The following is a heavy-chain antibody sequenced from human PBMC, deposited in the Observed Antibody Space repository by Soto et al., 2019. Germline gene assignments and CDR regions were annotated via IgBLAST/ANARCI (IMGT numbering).Heavy chain of an antibody. CDR2: IWYDGSNK. Sequence: GGSLRLSCAASGFTFSSYGMHWVRQAPGKGLEWVAVIWYDGSNKYYADSVKGRFTISRDNSKNTLYLQMNSLRAEDTAVYYCARETTYYYGMDVWGQGTTVTVSS. CDR3: ARETTYYYGMDV. V-gene: IGHV3-33*01. CDR1: GFTFSSYG. D-gene: IGHD1-7*01. J-gene: IGHJ6*02.